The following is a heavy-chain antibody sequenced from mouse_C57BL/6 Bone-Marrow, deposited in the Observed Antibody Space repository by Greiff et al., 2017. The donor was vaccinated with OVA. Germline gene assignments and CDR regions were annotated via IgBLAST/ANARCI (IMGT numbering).Heavy chain of an antibody. Sequence: QVQLQQSGAELVKPGASVKLSCKASGYTFTSYWMQWVKQRPGQGLEWIGEIDPSDSYTNYNQKLKGKATLTVDTSSSTAYMQLSSLTSEDSAVYYCARWLLRGFWYFDVWGTGTTVTVSS. D-gene: IGHD2-3*01. CDR3: ARWLLRGFWYFDV. CDR1: GYTFTSYW. J-gene: IGHJ1*03. V-gene: IGHV1-50*01. CDR2: IDPSDSYT.